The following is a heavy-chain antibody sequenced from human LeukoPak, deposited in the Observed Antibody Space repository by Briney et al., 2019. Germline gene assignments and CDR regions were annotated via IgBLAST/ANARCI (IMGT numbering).Heavy chain of an antibody. J-gene: IGHJ4*02. CDR3: ARQGVATAIDY. D-gene: IGHD2-21*02. Sequence: SETLSLTCTVSGGSISSYCWSWIRQPAGKGLEWIGRVYASGNTNYNPSLKSRVTMSVYTSKNLFALKLSSVTAADTAVYYCARQGVATAIDYWGQGNLVTVSS. CDR1: GGSISSYC. CDR2: VYASGNT. V-gene: IGHV4-4*07.